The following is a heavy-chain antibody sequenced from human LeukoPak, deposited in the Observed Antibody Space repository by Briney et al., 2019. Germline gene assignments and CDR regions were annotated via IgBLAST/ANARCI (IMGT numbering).Heavy chain of an antibody. Sequence: PGGSLRLSCAASGFTFSSYGMHWVRQAPGKGLEWVAVIWYDGSNKYYADSVKGRFTISRDNSKNTLYLQMNSLRAEDTAVYYCANSEGPLVVWGQGTLVTVAS. J-gene: IGHJ4*02. CDR2: IWYDGSNK. V-gene: IGHV3-33*06. CDR3: ANSEGPLVV. CDR1: GFTFSSYG. D-gene: IGHD2-2*01.